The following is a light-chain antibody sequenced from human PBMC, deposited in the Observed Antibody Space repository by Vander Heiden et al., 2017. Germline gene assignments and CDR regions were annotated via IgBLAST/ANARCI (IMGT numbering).Light chain of an antibody. CDR1: SSDVGSYNL. V-gene: IGLV2-23*02. CDR2: EVS. J-gene: IGLJ2*01. CDR3: CSYAGSSTFVVV. Sequence: QSALTQPASVPGSPGQSITISCTGTSSDVGSYNLVSWYQQHPGKAPKLMIYEVSKRPSGVSNRFSGSKSGNTASLTISGLQAEDEADYYCCSYAGSSTFVVVFGGGTKLTVL.